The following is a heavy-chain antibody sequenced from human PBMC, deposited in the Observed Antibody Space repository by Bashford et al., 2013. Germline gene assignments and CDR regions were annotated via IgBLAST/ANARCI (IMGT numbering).Heavy chain of an antibody. D-gene: IGHD4-23*01. CDR3: ARLPTVGSAFDY. J-gene: IGHJ4*02. Sequence: WVRQAPGQGLEWMGIINPSGGSTSYAQKFQGRVTMTRDTSTSTVYMELSSLRSEDTAVYYCARLPTVGSAFDYWGQGTLVTVSS. V-gene: IGHV1-46*01. CDR2: INPSGGST.